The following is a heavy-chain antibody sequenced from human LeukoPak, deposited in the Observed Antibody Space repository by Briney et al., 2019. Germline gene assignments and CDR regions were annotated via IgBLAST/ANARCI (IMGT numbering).Heavy chain of an antibody. V-gene: IGHV1-69*04. CDR1: GGTFSSYA. J-gene: IGHJ6*02. CDR3: ARDGRQAGPMYSSSHGMDV. D-gene: IGHD6-13*01. CDR2: IIPILGIA. Sequence: ASVKVSCKASGGTFSSYAISWVRQASGQGLEWMGRIIPILGIANYAQKFQGRVTITADKSTSTAYMELSSLRSEDTAVYYCARDGRQAGPMYSSSHGMDVWGQGTTVTVSS.